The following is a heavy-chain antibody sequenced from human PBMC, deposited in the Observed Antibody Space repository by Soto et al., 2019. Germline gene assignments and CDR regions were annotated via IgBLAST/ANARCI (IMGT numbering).Heavy chain of an antibody. J-gene: IGHJ4*02. CDR2: ISGSGGST. CDR3: AKVVTIFGVAPFDY. Sequence: HPGGSLRLSCAASGFTFSSYAMSWVRQAPGKGLEWVSAISGSGGSTYYADSVKGRFTISRDNSKNTLYLQMNSLRAEDTAVYYCAKVVTIFGVAPFDYWGQGTLVTVSS. CDR1: GFTFSSYA. V-gene: IGHV3-23*01. D-gene: IGHD3-3*01.